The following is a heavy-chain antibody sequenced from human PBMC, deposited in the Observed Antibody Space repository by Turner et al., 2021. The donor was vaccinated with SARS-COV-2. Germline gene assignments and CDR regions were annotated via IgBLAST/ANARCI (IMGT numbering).Heavy chain of an antibody. V-gene: IGHV4-39*01. J-gene: IGHJ4*02. Sequence: QLQLQEAGPGLVKPSETLSLTCTVSSGSISSSAYYWRWIRQPPGKGLEWIGSFFYSGSTYYSPSLKSRITISVDTSKNQFSLNLSSVTAADTAVYYCARQVSILGRWLAPFDSWGQGTLVTVSS. CDR3: ARQVSILGRWLAPFDS. CDR1: SGSISSSAYY. D-gene: IGHD6-19*01. CDR2: FFYSGST.